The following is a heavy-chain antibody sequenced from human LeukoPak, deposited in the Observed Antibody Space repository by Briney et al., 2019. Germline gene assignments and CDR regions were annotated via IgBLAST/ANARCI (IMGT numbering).Heavy chain of an antibody. CDR1: GGSISTITYY. Sequence: SETLSLTCTVSGGSISTITYYWGWIRQPPGKGLEWVGHMYYRGNTFYNPSLKSRVTISVDTSKNQFSLKLRSVTAADTAVYYCASPTAMDTSNPGYFDYWGQGTLVTVCS. V-gene: IGHV4-39*07. J-gene: IGHJ4*02. D-gene: IGHD5-18*01. CDR3: ASPTAMDTSNPGYFDY. CDR2: MYYRGNT.